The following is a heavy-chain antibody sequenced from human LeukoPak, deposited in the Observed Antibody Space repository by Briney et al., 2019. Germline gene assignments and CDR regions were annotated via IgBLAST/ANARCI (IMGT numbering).Heavy chain of an antibody. CDR1: GFTFSSYA. V-gene: IGHV3-23*01. Sequence: GGSLRLSCAASGFTFSSYAISWVRQAPGKGLEWVSAISGSGGSTYYADSVKGRFTISRDNSKNTLYLQMNSLRAEDTAVYYCAKDRGALRFLEWLLLDYWGQGTLVTVFS. D-gene: IGHD3-3*01. CDR3: AKDRGALRFLEWLLLDY. J-gene: IGHJ4*02. CDR2: ISGSGGST.